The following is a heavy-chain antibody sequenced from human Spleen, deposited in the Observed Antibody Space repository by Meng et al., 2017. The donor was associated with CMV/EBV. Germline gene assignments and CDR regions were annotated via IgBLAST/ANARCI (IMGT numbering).Heavy chain of an antibody. CDR2: IVPDGGST. D-gene: IGHD3-3*01. V-gene: IGHV3-23*01. J-gene: IGHJ4*02. CDR3: AKGGFGVVTFFDY. CDR1: GFTFGNYA. Sequence: AASGFTFGNYAMTWVRQAPGKGLEWVSGIVPDGGSTYYAGSVKGRFTISRDNSKDTLYLQMSSLRAEDMAVYYCAKGGFGVVTFFDYWGQGTLVTAPQ.